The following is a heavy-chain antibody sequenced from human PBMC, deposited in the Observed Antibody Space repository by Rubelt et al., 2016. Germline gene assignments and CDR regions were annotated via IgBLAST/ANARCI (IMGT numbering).Heavy chain of an antibody. V-gene: IGHV1-18*01. D-gene: IGHD5/OR15-5a*01. J-gene: IGHJ5*02. CDR2: ISAYNGNT. CDR3: ARAYSVGPRGWFDP. Sequence: GLEWMGWISAYNGNTNYAQKLQGRVTMTTDTSTSTAYMELRSLRSDDTAVYYCARAYSVGPRGWFDPWGQGTLVTVSS.